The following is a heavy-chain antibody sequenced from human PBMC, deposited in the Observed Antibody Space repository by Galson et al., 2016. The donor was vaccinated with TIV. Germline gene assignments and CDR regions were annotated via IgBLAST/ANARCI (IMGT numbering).Heavy chain of an antibody. CDR2: VYYSGAT. J-gene: IGHJ6*02. D-gene: IGHD3-10*01. CDR1: GGSISNGDYY. Sequence: LSLTCSVFGGSISNGDYYWTWVRQPPGKGLEWIGYVYYSGATNYNPSLKRRVTLSVDRSTNQFSLRLNSVTAADTAVYSCARCRGDYYYGIDVWGQGTTVTVSS. V-gene: IGHV4-30-4*08. CDR3: ARCRGDYYYGIDV.